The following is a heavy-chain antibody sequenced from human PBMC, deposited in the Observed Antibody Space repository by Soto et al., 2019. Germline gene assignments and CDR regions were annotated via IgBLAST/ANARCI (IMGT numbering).Heavy chain of an antibody. D-gene: IGHD1-26*01. CDR3: ATSVGATPEGYYYGMDV. CDR2: ISYDGSNK. Sequence: PGGSLRLSCAASGFTFSSYGIHWVRQAPGKGLEWVAVISYDGSNKYYADSVKGRFTISRDNSKNTLYLQMNSLRAEDTAVYYCATSVGATPEGYYYGMDVWGQGTTVTVSS. J-gene: IGHJ6*02. V-gene: IGHV3-30*03. CDR1: GFTFSSYG.